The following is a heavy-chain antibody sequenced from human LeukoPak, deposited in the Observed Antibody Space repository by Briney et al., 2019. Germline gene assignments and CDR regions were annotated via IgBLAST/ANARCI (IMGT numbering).Heavy chain of an antibody. CDR3: ARDLTHRRNYDNSGYQIVPAF. CDR1: GYTFTTYA. V-gene: IGHV1-18*01. D-gene: IGHD3-22*01. CDR2: ISAYSGHT. Sequence: ASVKVSCKASGYTFTTYAMNWVRQAPGQGLEWMGWISAYSGHTKYVQRLQGRVTMTTDTSTSTAYMELRSLRSDDTAVYYCARDLTHRRNYDNSGYQIVPAFWGQGTLVTVSS. J-gene: IGHJ4*02.